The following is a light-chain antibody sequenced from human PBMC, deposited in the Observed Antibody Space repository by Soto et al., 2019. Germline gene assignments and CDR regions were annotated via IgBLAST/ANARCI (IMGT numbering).Light chain of an antibody. J-gene: IGLJ1*01. CDR1: GSDVGGYKY. CDR3: SSYVSSGYV. Sequence: QSALTQPASVSGSPGQSITISCSGTGSDVGGYKYVSWYQQHPGKAPKVLIFDVSNRPSGVSNRFSGSKSGNTASLTISGLQAVDEADYYCSSYVSSGYVFGAGTKVTVL. V-gene: IGLV2-14*03. CDR2: DVS.